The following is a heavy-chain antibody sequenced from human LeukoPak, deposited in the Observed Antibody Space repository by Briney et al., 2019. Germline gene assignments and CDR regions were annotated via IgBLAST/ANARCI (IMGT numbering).Heavy chain of an antibody. Sequence: PGGSLRLSCAASEFTFDDYGMSWVRQAPGKGLEWVSGINWNGGSTGYADSVKGRFTIPRDNAKNSLYLQMNSLRAEDTALYYCARPYYDILTGYSYDAFDIWGQGTMVTVSS. V-gene: IGHV3-20*04. J-gene: IGHJ3*02. D-gene: IGHD3-9*01. CDR3: ARPYYDILTGYSYDAFDI. CDR1: EFTFDDYG. CDR2: INWNGGST.